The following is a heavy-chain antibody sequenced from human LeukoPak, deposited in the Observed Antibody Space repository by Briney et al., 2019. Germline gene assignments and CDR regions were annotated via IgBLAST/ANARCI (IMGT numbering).Heavy chain of an antibody. CDR2: IYYSGST. D-gene: IGHD3-16*01. Sequence: SETLCLTCTVSGGSISSYYWSWIRQPPGKGLEWIGYIYYSGSTNYNPSLKSRVTISVDTSKNQFSLKLSSETAADTAVYYCARGGGGHSDYWGQGTLVTVSS. CDR1: GGSISSYY. J-gene: IGHJ4*02. V-gene: IGHV4-59*01. CDR3: ARGGGGHSDY.